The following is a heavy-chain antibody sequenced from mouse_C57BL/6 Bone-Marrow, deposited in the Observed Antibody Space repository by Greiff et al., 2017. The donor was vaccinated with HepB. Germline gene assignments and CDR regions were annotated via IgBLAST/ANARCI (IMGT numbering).Heavy chain of an antibody. D-gene: IGHD1-1*01. Sequence: QQSCQASGYTFTSYWMHWVKQRPGRGLEWIGRIDPNSGGTKYNEKFKSKATLTVDKPSSTAYMQLSSLTSEDSAVYYCARSRGFAYWGQGTLVTVSA. J-gene: IGHJ3*01. V-gene: IGHV1-72*01. CDR1: GYTFTSYW. CDR3: ARSRGFAY. CDR2: IDPNSGGT.